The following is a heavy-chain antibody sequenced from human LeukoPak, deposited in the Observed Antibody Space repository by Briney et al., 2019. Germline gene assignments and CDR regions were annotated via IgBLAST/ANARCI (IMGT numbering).Heavy chain of an antibody. V-gene: IGHV3-30*18. CDR1: GFTFSTYG. D-gene: IGHD3-3*01. CDR2: ILYDGSDK. Sequence: PGGSLRLSCAASGFTFSTYGMHWVRQAPGKGLEWVAAILYDGSDKYYADSVKGRFTISRDNSKNTLYLQMNSLRPEDTAVYYCAKGSGYFYWYFDLWGRGTLVTVSS. J-gene: IGHJ2*01. CDR3: AKGSGYFYWYFDL.